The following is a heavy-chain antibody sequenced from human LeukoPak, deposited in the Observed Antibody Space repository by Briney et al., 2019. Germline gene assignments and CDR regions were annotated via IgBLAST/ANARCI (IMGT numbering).Heavy chain of an antibody. D-gene: IGHD6-13*01. CDR3: AKQIAAAGTPFDY. J-gene: IGHJ4*02. V-gene: IGHV3-23*01. CDR1: GFTISSYA. CDR2: ISGSGGST. Sequence: GGSLRLSCAASGFTISSYAMSWVRQAPGKGLEWVSAISGSGGSTYYADSVKGRFTISRDNSKNTLYLQMNSLRAEDTAVYYCAKQIAAAGTPFDYWGQGTLVTVSS.